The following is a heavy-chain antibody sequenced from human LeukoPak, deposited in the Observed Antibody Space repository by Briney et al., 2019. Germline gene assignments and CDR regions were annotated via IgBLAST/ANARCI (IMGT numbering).Heavy chain of an antibody. D-gene: IGHD3-16*02. CDR1: GFTFSSYG. Sequence: GGSLRLSCAACGFTFSSYGMHWVRQAPGKGLEWVAFIRYDGSNKYYADSVKGRFTISRDNSKNTLYLQMNSLRAEDTAVYYCAQDYYEYVWGSYRYGYYYYYYMDVWGKGTTVTVSS. V-gene: IGHV3-30*02. J-gene: IGHJ6*03. CDR2: IRYDGSNK. CDR3: AQDYYEYVWGSYRYGYYYYYYMDV.